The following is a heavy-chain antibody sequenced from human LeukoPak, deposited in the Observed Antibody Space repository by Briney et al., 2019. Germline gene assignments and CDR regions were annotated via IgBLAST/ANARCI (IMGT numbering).Heavy chain of an antibody. V-gene: IGHV3-73*01. D-gene: IGHD2-21*02. CDR3: TVTGPPLDY. Sequence: GGSLRLSRAASGFTFSGSAMHWVRQASGKGLEWVGRIRSKANSYATAYAASVKGRFTISRDDSKNTAYLQMNSLKTEDTAVYYCTVTGPPLDYWGQGTLVTVSS. CDR2: IRSKANSYAT. CDR1: GFTFSGSA. J-gene: IGHJ4*02.